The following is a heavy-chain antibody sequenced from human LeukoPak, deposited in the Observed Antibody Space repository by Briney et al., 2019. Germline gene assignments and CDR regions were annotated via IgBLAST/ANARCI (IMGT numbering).Heavy chain of an antibody. CDR2: IYYSGST. Sequence: SGTLSLTCTVSGGSISSYYWSWIRQPPGKGLEWIGYIYYSGSTNYNPSLKSRVTISVDTSKNQFSLKLSSVTAADTAVYYCASSVGARVSVYMDVWGKGTTVTVSS. V-gene: IGHV4-59*08. CDR3: ASSVGARVSVYMDV. CDR1: GGSISSYY. D-gene: IGHD1-26*01. J-gene: IGHJ6*03.